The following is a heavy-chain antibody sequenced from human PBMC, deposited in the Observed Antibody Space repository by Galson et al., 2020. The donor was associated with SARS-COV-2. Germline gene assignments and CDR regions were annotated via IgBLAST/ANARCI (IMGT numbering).Heavy chain of an antibody. Sequence: GGSLRPSCPASGFTSSSYWMSWVRQVPGKGLEWEAKIKQDGSEKYYVDSVKGRFTTSRDNAKNALYLQMNSLRAEDTAVYYCAGEWDQYYDSSGYVWGQGTLVTVSS. V-gene: IGHV3-7*03. CDR2: IKQDGSEK. CDR1: GFTSSSYW. J-gene: IGHJ4*02. CDR3: AGEWDQYYDSSGYV. D-gene: IGHD3-22*01.